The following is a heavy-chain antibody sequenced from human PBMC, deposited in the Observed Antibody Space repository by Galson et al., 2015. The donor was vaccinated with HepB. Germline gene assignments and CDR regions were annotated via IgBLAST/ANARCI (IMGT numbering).Heavy chain of an antibody. V-gene: IGHV3-11*01. D-gene: IGHD1-26*01. J-gene: IGHJ3*02. Sequence: SLRLSCAASGFTFDDYYMSWIRQAPGKGLEWVSYIGTSGSPIYYTDSVKGRFTISRDSAKNSLYLQMNSLRAEDTAVYSCARVRSGTHFDIWGQGTMVTVSS. CDR2: IGTSGSPI. CDR1: GFTFDDYY. CDR3: ARVRSGTHFDI.